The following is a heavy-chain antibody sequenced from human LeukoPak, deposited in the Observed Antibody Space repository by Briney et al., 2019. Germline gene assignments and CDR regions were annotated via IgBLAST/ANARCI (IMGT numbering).Heavy chain of an antibody. CDR1: GFTFSNYA. J-gene: IGHJ4*02. CDR2: ISASGGST. Sequence: EGSLRLSCAASGFTFSNYAMSWVRQAPGKGLEWVSAISASGGSTYYTNSVKGRFTISRDNSKNTLYLQMNSLRAEDTAVYYCARRAGAYSHPYDYWGQGTLVTVSS. D-gene: IGHD4/OR15-4a*01. CDR3: ARRAGAYSHPYDY. V-gene: IGHV3-23*01.